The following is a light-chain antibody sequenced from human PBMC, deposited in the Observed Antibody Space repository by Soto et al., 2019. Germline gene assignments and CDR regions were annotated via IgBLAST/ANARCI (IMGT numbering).Light chain of an antibody. CDR3: QQYGSSPWT. CDR1: QSVSSD. CDR2: GAS. Sequence: EIVMTQSPATLSVSPGERATLSCRASQSVSSDLAWYHQKPGQAPRLLIYGASNRATGIPARFSGSGSGTDFTLTISRLEPEDFAVYYCQQYGSSPWTFGQGTKVDI. J-gene: IGKJ1*01. V-gene: IGKV3-20*01.